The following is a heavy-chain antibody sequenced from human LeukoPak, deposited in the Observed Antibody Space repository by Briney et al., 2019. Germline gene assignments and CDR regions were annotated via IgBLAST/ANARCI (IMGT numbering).Heavy chain of an antibody. CDR1: GYTFTGYY. D-gene: IGHD3-22*01. J-gene: IGHJ5*02. V-gene: IGHV1-2*02. Sequence: PPASVKVSCKASGYTFTGYYMHWVRQAPGQGLEWMGWINPNSGGTNYAQKFQGRVTMTRDTSISTAYMELSRLRSDDTAVYYCASRHDSSGGLDPFDPWGQGTLVTVSS. CDR2: INPNSGGT. CDR3: ASRHDSSGGLDPFDP.